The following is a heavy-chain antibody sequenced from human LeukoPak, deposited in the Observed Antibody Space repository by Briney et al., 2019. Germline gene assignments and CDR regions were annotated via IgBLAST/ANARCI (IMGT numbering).Heavy chain of an antibody. Sequence: GGSLRLSCAASGFTFSSYAMHWVRQAPGKGLEWVAVISYDGSNKYYADSVKVRFTISKDNSKNTLYLQMNSLRAEDTAVYYCARDVGPVEQLVLDYWGQGTLVTVSS. CDR2: ISYDGSNK. V-gene: IGHV3-30-3*01. D-gene: IGHD6-13*01. CDR3: ARDVGPVEQLVLDY. J-gene: IGHJ4*02. CDR1: GFTFSSYA.